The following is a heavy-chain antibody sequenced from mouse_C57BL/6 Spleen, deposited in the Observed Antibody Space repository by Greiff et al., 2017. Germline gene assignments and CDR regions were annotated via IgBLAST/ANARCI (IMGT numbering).Heavy chain of an antibody. D-gene: IGHD1-1*01. J-gene: IGHJ3*01. V-gene: IGHV5-17*01. CDR1: GFTFSDYG. CDR3: ATTVVAPGFAY. CDR2: ISSGSSTI. Sequence: DVKLVESGGGLVKPGGSLKLSCAASGFTFSDYGMHWVRQAPEKGLEWVAYISSGSSTIYYADTVKGRFTISRDNAKNTLFLQMTSLRSEDTAMSYCATTVVAPGFAYWGQGTLVTVSA.